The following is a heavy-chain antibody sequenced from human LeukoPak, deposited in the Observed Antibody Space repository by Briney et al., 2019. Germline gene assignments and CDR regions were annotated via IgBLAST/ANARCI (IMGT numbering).Heavy chain of an antibody. D-gene: IGHD3-9*01. CDR3: ARIASGTYEISPYFQH. CDR2: INPSGDSA. CDR1: GYTFTDKY. J-gene: IGHJ1*01. V-gene: IGHV1-46*01. Sequence: ASVTVSCKASGYTFTDKYIHWMRQAPGQGLEWMGIINPSGDSAMYARKFQGRVTMTRDMSTSTAYMELSSLRIEDTAVYYCARIASGTYEISPYFQHWGQGTLVTVSS.